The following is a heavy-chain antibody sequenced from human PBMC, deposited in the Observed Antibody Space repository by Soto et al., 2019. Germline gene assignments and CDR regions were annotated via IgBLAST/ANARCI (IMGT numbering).Heavy chain of an antibody. V-gene: IGHV4-34*01. CDR1: GGSFSGYY. CDR2: INHSGST. Sequence: PSETLSLTCAVYGGSFSGYYWSWIRQPPGKGLEWIGEINHSGSTNYNPSLKSRVTISVDTSKNQFSLKLSSVTAADTAVYYCARENDMNDFWSGYSRYGMDVWGQGTTVTVSS. J-gene: IGHJ6*02. D-gene: IGHD3-3*01. CDR3: ARENDMNDFWSGYSRYGMDV.